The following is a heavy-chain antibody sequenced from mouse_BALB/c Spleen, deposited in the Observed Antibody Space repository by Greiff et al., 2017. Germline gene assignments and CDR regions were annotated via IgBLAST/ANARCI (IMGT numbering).Heavy chain of an antibody. J-gene: IGHJ2*01. V-gene: IGHV5-6-5*01. Sequence: EVKLMESGGVLVKPGGSLKLSCAASGFTFSSYAMSWVRQTPEKRLEWVASISSGGSTYYPDSVKGRFTISRDNARNILYLQMSSLRSEDTAMYYCARRAMITTVDYWGQGTTLTVSS. CDR2: ISSGGST. CDR1: GFTFSSYA. CDR3: ARRAMITTVDY. D-gene: IGHD2-4*01.